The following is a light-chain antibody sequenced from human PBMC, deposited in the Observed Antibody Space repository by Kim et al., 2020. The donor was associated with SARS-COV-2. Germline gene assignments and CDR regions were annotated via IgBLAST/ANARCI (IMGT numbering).Light chain of an antibody. V-gene: IGKV3-11*01. Sequence: LAPGERATLSCMASQSVGSYLAWYQQKPGQAPRLLIYDASNRATAIPDRFTGSGSGTDFTLTISSLEPEDCAVYFCQQRNDWPQTFGQGTKVDIK. J-gene: IGKJ1*01. CDR1: QSVGSY. CDR2: DAS. CDR3: QQRNDWPQT.